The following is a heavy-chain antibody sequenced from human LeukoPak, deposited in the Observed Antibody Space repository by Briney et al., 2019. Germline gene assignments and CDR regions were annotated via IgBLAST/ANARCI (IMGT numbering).Heavy chain of an antibody. CDR3: AGSLAYCGGDCRLGDY. CDR1: GFTFSSYA. CDR2: ISGSGGST. D-gene: IGHD2-21*02. J-gene: IGHJ4*02. Sequence: GGSLRLSCAASGFTFSSYAMSWVRQAPGKGLEWVSAISGSGGSTYYADSVKGRFTISRDNSKNSLYLQMNSLRAEDTAVYYCAGSLAYCGGDCRLGDYWGQGTLVTVSS. V-gene: IGHV3-23*01.